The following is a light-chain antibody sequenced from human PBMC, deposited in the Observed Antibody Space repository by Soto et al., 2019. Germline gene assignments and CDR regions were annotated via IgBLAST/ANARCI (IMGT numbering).Light chain of an antibody. J-gene: IGKJ2*01. CDR1: QSVFYSSNNKNY. CDR3: QQYYSTPYT. CDR2: WAS. V-gene: IGKV4-1*01. Sequence: DIVMTQSPDSLAVSLGERATINCKSSQSVFYSSNNKNYLAWYQQKPGQPPKLLIYWASTRESGVPDRFSDSWSGINFTPTISSLQAEDVAVYYCQQYYSTPYTCGQGTKLEIK.